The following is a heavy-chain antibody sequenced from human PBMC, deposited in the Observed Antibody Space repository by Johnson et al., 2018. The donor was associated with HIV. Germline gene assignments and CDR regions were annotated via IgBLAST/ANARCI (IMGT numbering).Heavy chain of an antibody. CDR1: GFTFSSYG. D-gene: IGHD6-19*01. Sequence: QEQLVESGGGVVQPGRSLRLSCAASGFTFSSYGMHWVRQAPGKGLEWVAVIWYDGSNKYYADSVKGRFTISRDNSKNTLYLQMNSLRAEDTAVYYCASGGWLEGAFDIWGQGTMVTVSS. CDR3: ASGGWLEGAFDI. J-gene: IGHJ3*02. CDR2: IWYDGSNK. V-gene: IGHV3-30*19.